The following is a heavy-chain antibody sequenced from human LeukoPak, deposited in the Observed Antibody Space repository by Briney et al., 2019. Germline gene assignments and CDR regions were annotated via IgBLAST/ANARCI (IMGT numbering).Heavy chain of an antibody. D-gene: IGHD6-19*01. CDR1: GFTFSNYA. CDR3: AKDRASGSGSYSYRGFDY. CDR2: ISGSGDYT. V-gene: IGHV3-23*01. J-gene: IGHJ4*02. Sequence: GSLRLSCAASGFTFSNYAMSWVRQAPGRGLEWVSAISGSGDYTNYADSVKGRFTISGDNLKNTLYLQMNSLRAEDTAVYYCAKDRASGSGSYSYRGFDYWGQGTLVTVSS.